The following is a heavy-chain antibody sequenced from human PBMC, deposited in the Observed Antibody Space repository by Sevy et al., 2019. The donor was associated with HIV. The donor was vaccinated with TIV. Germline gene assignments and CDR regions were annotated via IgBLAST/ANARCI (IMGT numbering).Heavy chain of an antibody. J-gene: IGHJ5*02. D-gene: IGHD2-2*03. Sequence: SETLSLTCTVSGGSISSYYWSWIRQPPGKGLERIGYIYYSGSTNYNPSLKSRVTISVDTSKNQFSLKLSSVTAADTAVYYCARVDRQPEIDWFDPWGQGTLVTVSS. CDR2: IYYSGST. CDR3: ARVDRQPEIDWFDP. V-gene: IGHV4-59*01. CDR1: GGSISSYY.